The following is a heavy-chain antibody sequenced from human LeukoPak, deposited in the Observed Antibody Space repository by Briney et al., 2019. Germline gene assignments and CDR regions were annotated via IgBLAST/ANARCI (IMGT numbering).Heavy chain of an antibody. CDR2: ISYDGSNK. Sequence: GRTLRLSCAASRFTFRSYAMHWVRQAPGKGLEWVAVISYDGSNKYYADSVKGRFTISRDNSKNTLSLQMNSLRAEDTAVYYCARGRRYQLLYNWFDSWGQGTLVTVSS. CDR1: RFTFRSYA. J-gene: IGHJ5*01. CDR3: ARGRRYQLLYNWFDS. D-gene: IGHD2-2*01. V-gene: IGHV3-30*04.